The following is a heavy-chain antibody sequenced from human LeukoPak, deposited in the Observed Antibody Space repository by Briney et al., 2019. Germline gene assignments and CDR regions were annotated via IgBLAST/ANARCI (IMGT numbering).Heavy chain of an antibody. CDR3: ARDLWSTGAGVFDF. Sequence: SETLSLTCAVSGGSVSSGGYSWSWIRQPPGKGLEWIGYIYYSGSTSYNPSLKSRVTISVDTSKNQFSLKLSSVTAADTAVYYCARDLWSTGAGVFDFWGQGALVAVSS. CDR1: GGSVSSGGYS. D-gene: IGHD2-21*01. J-gene: IGHJ4*02. V-gene: IGHV4-30-4*07. CDR2: IYYSGST.